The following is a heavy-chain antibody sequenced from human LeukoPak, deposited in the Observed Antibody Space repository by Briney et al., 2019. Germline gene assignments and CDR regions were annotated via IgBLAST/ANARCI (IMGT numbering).Heavy chain of an antibody. Sequence: GESLKISWKGSGYSFISYWIAWVRQVPGKGLGWMGIIYPGDSDTTYSPSFQGPVTITADKSINTAYMQWSSLKASDTAIYYRERTNDDGSGNFFAYWGQGTLVTVSS. CDR2: IYPGDSDT. D-gene: IGHD3-10*01. CDR1: GYSFISYW. V-gene: IGHV5-51*01. CDR3: ERTNDDGSGNFFAY. J-gene: IGHJ4*02.